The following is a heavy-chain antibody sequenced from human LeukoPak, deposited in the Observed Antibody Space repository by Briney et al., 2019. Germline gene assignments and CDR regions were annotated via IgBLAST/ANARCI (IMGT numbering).Heavy chain of an antibody. J-gene: IGHJ6*02. V-gene: IGHV1-69*13. CDR2: IIPIFGTA. Sequence: SVMVSCKASGGTFSSYAISWVRQAPGQGLEWMGGIIPIFGTANYAQKFQGRVTITADESTSTAYMELSSLRSEDTAVYYCASPGVPPHYYYYYGMDVWGRGTTVTVSS. CDR1: GGTFSSYA. D-gene: IGHD3-10*01. CDR3: ASPGVPPHYYYYYGMDV.